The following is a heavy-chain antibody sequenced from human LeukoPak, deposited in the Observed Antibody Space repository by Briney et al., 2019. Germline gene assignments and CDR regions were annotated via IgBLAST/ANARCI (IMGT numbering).Heavy chain of an antibody. CDR1: GFTFSTYA. Sequence: GGSLRLSWAASGFTFSTYAMNWVRQAPGKGLGWVSTISGNGDNIYYADSVKGRFTIPRDNSRNTLYLQMKSLRAEDTAVYYCAKGGSSGWSNPPFFDFWGQGTLVTVSS. CDR2: ISGNGDNI. D-gene: IGHD6-19*01. J-gene: IGHJ4*02. V-gene: IGHV3-23*01. CDR3: AKGGSSGWSNPPFFDF.